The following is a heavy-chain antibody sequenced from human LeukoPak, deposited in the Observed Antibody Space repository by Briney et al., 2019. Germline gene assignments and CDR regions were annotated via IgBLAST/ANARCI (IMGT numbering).Heavy chain of an antibody. CDR1: GDSISSYF. CDR2: FYHSGNT. Sequence: SETLSLTCTVSGDSISSYFWSWFRQPPGKARERIGYFYHSGNTNYNPSLQSRITTSADTTKSHFSLKPSTVAAADTAVYYCARQGSGGRAFDIWGQGTMVTVSS. J-gene: IGHJ3*02. V-gene: IGHV4-59*08. CDR3: ARQGSGGRAFDI. D-gene: IGHD3-10*01.